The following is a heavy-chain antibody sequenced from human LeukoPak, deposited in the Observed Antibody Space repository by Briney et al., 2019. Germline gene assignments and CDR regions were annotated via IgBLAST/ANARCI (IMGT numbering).Heavy chain of an antibody. CDR3: AKDPNYDFWSGYSMFDP. J-gene: IGHJ5*02. CDR2: ISGSGGST. CDR1: GLTFSSYA. Sequence: GGSLRLSCAASGLTFSSYAMSWVRQAPGKGLEWVSAISGSGGSTYYADSVKGRFTISRDNSKNTLYLQMNSLRAEDTAVYYCAKDPNYDFWSGYSMFDPWGQGTLVTVSS. V-gene: IGHV3-23*01. D-gene: IGHD3-3*01.